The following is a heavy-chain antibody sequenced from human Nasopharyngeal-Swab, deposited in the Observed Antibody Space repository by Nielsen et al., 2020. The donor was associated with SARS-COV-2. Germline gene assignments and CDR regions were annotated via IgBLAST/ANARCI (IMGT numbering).Heavy chain of an antibody. CDR1: GFTFDDHD. CDR2: IKWNGAVT. Sequence: GGSLRLSCTVSGFTFDDHDMSWVRQVPGKGLEWVSSIKWNGAVTAYADSVKGRFTISRDNAKNSLYLQMNSLRIEDTALYHCVRDATPRDHAASWVDDLVLRYLEVEADYMDVWGRGTTVTVSS. V-gene: IGHV3-20*01. J-gene: IGHJ6*03. CDR3: VRDATPRDHAASWVDDLVLRYLEVEADYMDV. D-gene: IGHD3-3*01.